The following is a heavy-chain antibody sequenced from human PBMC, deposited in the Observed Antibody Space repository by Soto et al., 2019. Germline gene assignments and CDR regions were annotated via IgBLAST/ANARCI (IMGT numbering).Heavy chain of an antibody. CDR1: GYTFTGYY. D-gene: IGHD6-19*01. CDR2: INPNSGGT. Sequence: ASVKVSCKASGYTFTGYYMHWVRQAPGQGLEWMGWINPNSGGTNYAQKFQGRVTMTRDTSISTAYMELSRLRSDDTAVYYCARDSRSSGWYETDVTVTFDYWGQGTLVTVS. V-gene: IGHV1-2*02. J-gene: IGHJ4*02. CDR3: ARDSRSSGWYETDVTVTFDY.